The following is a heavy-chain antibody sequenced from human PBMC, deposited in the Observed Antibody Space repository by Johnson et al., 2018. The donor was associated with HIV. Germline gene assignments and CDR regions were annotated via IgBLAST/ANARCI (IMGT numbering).Heavy chain of an antibody. J-gene: IGHJ3*02. D-gene: IGHD2-2*01. CDR3: ARGTLAAFDI. CDR2: IKQDGSEK. V-gene: IGHV3-7*03. Sequence: VQLVESGGGLIQPGGSLRLSCAASGFTVSSNYMSWVRQAPGKGLEWVANIKQDGSEKYYVDSVKGRFTISRDNAKNSVYLQMNSLRAEDTAVYYCARGTLAAFDIWGQGTMVTVSS. CDR1: GFTVSSNY.